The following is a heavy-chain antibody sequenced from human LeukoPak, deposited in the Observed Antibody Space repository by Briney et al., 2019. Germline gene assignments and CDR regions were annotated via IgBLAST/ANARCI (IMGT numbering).Heavy chain of an antibody. J-gene: IGHJ4*02. CDR3: ASGGYSYGYVVSFDY. CDR1: GFTFSSYE. V-gene: IGHV3-48*03. Sequence: GGSLRLSCAASGFTFSSYEMNWVRQAPGKGLEWVSYISSSGSTIYYADSVKGRFTISRDSAKNSLYLQMNSLRAEDTAVYYCASGGYSYGYVVSFDYWGQGTLVTVSS. CDR2: ISSSGSTI. D-gene: IGHD5-18*01.